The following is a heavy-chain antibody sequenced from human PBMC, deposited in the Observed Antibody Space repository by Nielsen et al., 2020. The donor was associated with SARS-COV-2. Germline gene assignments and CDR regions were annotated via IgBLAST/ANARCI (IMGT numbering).Heavy chain of an antibody. V-gene: IGHV4-34*01. D-gene: IGHD2-2*01. J-gene: IGHJ6*02. Sequence: SETLSLTCAVYGGSFSGYYWNWIRQPPGKGLEWIGEIHPSGNTNYNPSLKSRVTISVDTSKNQFSLKLSSVTAADTAVYYCARVAQLLWYYYYYGMDVWGQGTTVTVSS. CDR1: GGSFSGYY. CDR3: ARVAQLLWYYYYYGMDV. CDR2: IHPSGNT.